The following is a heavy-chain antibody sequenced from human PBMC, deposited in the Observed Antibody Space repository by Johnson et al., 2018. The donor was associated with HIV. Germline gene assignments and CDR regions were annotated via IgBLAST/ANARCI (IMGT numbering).Heavy chain of an antibody. D-gene: IGHD2-8*01. Sequence: QVQLVESGGGVVQPGESLRLSCVVTGFSISNYGVHWVRQAPGKGLEWVAFIQNDGANKYYADFVKGRFTISRDNSRNTVYLQMSKLRTEETAVYYCAKGEAQEGCIQLGSYAFDFWGRGTLVTVSS. CDR2: IQNDGANK. CDR1: GFSISNYG. V-gene: IGHV3-30*02. CDR3: AKGEAQEGCIQLGSYAFDF. J-gene: IGHJ3*01.